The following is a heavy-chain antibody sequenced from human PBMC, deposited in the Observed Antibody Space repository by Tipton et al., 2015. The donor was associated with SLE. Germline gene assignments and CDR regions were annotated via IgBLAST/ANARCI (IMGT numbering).Heavy chain of an antibody. CDR2: IYHSGRT. V-gene: IGHV4-38-2*02. CDR3: ARDHTTVIPYKNYGMDV. J-gene: IGHJ6*02. Sequence: TLSLTCDVSGYSIRTDCYWGWFRQPPGKGLEWIGTIYHSGRTFYNTSFKSRVTISVDTSKKQFSLRLSSVTAADTAVYYCARDHTTVIPYKNYGMDVWGQGTTVTVSS. D-gene: IGHD4-17*01. CDR1: GYSIRTDCY.